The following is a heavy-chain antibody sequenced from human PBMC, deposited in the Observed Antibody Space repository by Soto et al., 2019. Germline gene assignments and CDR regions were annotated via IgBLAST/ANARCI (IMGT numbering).Heavy chain of an antibody. CDR3: ARTLYYYDSSGRTPRPFDY. CDR1: GFSLSTSGMC. J-gene: IGHJ4*02. D-gene: IGHD3-22*01. V-gene: IGHV2-70*01. Sequence: SGPRLVNPTQTLTLTCTFSGFSLSTSGMCVSWIRQPPGKALEWLALIDWDDDKYYSTSLKTRLTISKDTSKNQVVLTMTNMDPVDTATYYCARTLYYYDSSGRTPRPFDYWGQGTLVTVSS. CDR2: IDWDDDK.